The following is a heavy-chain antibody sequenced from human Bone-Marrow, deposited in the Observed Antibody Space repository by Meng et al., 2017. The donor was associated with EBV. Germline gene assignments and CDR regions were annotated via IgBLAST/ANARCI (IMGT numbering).Heavy chain of an antibody. CDR3: ARDRYGLFDY. V-gene: IGHV3-11*01. D-gene: IGHD3-16*01. CDR1: GFIFTEYY. Sequence: QLQLVASGGGLVKPGGSLRLSCAASGFIFTEYYMSWVRQAPGKGPEWISSSSSRATTIQYADSVKGRFTISRDNAKNSLYLQLSSLRVDDTAVYYCARDRYGLFDYWGQGTLVTVSS. J-gene: IGHJ4*02. CDR2: SSSRATTI.